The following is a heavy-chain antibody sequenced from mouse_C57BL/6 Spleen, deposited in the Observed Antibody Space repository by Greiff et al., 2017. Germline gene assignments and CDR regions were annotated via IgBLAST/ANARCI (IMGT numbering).Heavy chain of an antibody. J-gene: IGHJ1*03. Sequence: QVQLKQSGPGLVQPSQSLSITCTVSGFSLTSYGVHWVRQSPGKGLEWLGVIWSGGSTDYNAAFISRLSISKDNSTSQVFFKMNSLQADDTAIYYCARNHYGNWYFDVWGTGTTVTVSS. CDR3: ARNHYGNWYFDV. V-gene: IGHV2-2*01. D-gene: IGHD2-1*01. CDR1: GFSLTSYG. CDR2: IWSGGST.